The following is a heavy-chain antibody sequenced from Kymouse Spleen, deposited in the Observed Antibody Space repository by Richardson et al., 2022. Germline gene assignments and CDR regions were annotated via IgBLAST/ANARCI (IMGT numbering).Heavy chain of an antibody. CDR3: ARVILWFGESMDV. D-gene: IGHD3-10*01. Sequence: QVQLQESGPGLVKPSETLSLTCTVSGGSVSSGSYYWSWIRQPPGKGLEWIGYIYYSGSTNYNPSLKSRVTISVDTSKNQFSLKLSSVTAADTAVYYCARVILWFGESMDVWGQGTTVTVSS. CDR2: IYYSGST. CDR1: GGSVSSGSYY. V-gene: IGHV4-61*01. J-gene: IGHJ6*02.